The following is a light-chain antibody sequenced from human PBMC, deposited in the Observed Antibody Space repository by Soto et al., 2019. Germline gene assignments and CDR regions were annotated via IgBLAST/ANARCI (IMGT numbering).Light chain of an antibody. CDR2: DAS. V-gene: IGKV3-20*01. CDR1: QSVSSIY. CDR3: QQYGSSAT. J-gene: IGKJ1*01. Sequence: EIVLTQSPGTLSLSPGERATLSCRASQSVSSIYLGWYQQKPGQAPRLLIYDASTRATGIPDRFSGSGSGTDFTLTISRLEPEDFAVYYCQQYGSSATFGQGTKVEI.